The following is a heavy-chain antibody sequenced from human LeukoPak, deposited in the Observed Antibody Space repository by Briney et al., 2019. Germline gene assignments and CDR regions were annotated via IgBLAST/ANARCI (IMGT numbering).Heavy chain of an antibody. V-gene: IGHV4-59*11. Sequence: SETLSLTCSVSGGSISSHYWNWIRQSPGEGLEWIGYIYFTGNTNCDPSLKSRVTISIDTSKNQFSLKLSSVTAADTAVYYCAGRIAAAGTPFDYWGQGTLVTVSP. J-gene: IGHJ4*02. CDR3: AGRIAAAGTPFDY. CDR1: GGSISSHY. D-gene: IGHD6-13*01. CDR2: IYFTGNT.